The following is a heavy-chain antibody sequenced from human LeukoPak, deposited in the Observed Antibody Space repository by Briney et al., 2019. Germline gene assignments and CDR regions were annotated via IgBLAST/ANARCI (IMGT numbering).Heavy chain of an antibody. J-gene: IGHJ4*02. D-gene: IGHD1-1*01. CDR3: VKDHDRNWNDKGYFDY. CDR1: GFTFSNYA. V-gene: IGHV3-64D*09. Sequence: GSLRLSCSASGFTFSNYAMHWVRQAPGKGLEYVSAITSNGGNTYYADSVKGRFTISRDNSKNTVDLQMSSLRGEDTAVYYCVKDHDRNWNDKGYFDYWGQGTLVTVSS. CDR2: ITSNGGNT.